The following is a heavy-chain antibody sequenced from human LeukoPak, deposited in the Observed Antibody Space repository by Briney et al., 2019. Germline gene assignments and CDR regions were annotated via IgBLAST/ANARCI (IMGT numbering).Heavy chain of an antibody. J-gene: IGHJ6*03. CDR2: ISSSGSTI. CDR1: GFTFSSYA. V-gene: IGHV3-11*01. CDR3: AREAVGYYMDV. Sequence: GGSLRLSCAASGFTFSSYAMSWIRQAPGKGLEWVSYISSSGSTIYYVDSVKGRFTISRDNAKNSLYLQMNSLRAEDTAVYYCAREAVGYYMDVWGKGTTVTISS.